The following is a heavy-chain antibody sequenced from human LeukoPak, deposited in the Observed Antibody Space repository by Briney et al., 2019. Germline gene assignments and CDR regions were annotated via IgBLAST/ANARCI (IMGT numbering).Heavy chain of an antibody. J-gene: IGHJ4*02. D-gene: IGHD5-24*01. CDR3: ARDYKYAFDN. V-gene: IGHV3-48*01. CDR2: IGIDSGNT. CDR1: GFPFSDYS. Sequence: GGSLVLSCAASGFPFSDYSMNWVRQAPGKGLEWISYIGIDSGNTNYADSVKGRFTISGDKAKNSLYLQMNSLRVEDTAVYYCARDYKYAFDNWGQGTLVTVSS.